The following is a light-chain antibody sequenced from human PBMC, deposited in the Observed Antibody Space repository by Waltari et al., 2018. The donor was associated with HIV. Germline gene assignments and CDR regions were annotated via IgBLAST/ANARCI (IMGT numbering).Light chain of an antibody. CDR2: YDD. Sequence: QSVLTQPPSVSEAHRQRLTISCSGSSSNIGIIAVNWYQQVPGKAPKLLIYYDDQLSSWVSDRFSCSKSGTSASLTIASLQSEDEAEYYCSSYANTDTLLFGGGTKLTVL. V-gene: IGLV1-36*01. CDR1: SSNIGIIA. CDR3: SSYANTDTLL. J-gene: IGLJ3*02.